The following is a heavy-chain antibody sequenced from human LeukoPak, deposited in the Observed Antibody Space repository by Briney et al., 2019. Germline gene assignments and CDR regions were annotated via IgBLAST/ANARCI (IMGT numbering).Heavy chain of an antibody. CDR3: ATQVCRGNSCYSSLDF. D-gene: IGHD2-15*01. CDR1: GYTFTELA. Sequence: ASVKVSCKVSGYTFTELAMHWVRQAPGKGLEWLGGFDPDAGQTTYGQKFQGRLTMTEDTSTDTAFMDLSSLRSEDTAVYYCATQVCRGNSCYSSLDFWGQGTLVTVSS. CDR2: FDPDAGQT. J-gene: IGHJ4*02. V-gene: IGHV1-24*01.